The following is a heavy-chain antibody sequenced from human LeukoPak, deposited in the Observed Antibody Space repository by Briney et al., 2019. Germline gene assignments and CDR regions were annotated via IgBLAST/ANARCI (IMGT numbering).Heavy chain of an antibody. V-gene: IGHV4-59*11. CDR1: GGSISSHY. CDR3: ARLGGSGIG. CDR2: IYYSGST. D-gene: IGHD1-26*01. J-gene: IGHJ4*02. Sequence: NPSEILSLTCTVSGGSISSHYWSWIRQPPGKGLEWIGYIYYSGSTNYNPSLKSRVTISVDTSKNQFSLKLSSVTAADTAVYYCARLGGSGIGWGQGTLVTVSS.